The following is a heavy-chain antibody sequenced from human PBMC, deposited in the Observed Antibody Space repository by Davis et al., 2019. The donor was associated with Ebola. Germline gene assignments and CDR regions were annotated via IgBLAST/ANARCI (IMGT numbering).Heavy chain of an antibody. Sequence: GESLKISCAASGFTFSSYGMHWVRQAPGKGLEWVAVIWYDRSNKYYADSVKGRFTISRDNAKNSLYLQMNSLRAEDTAVYYCARDPGSSWGYYYGMDVWGKGTTVTVSS. J-gene: IGHJ6*04. V-gene: IGHV3-33*01. D-gene: IGHD6-13*01. CDR2: IWYDRSNK. CDR3: ARDPGSSWGYYYGMDV. CDR1: GFTFSSYG.